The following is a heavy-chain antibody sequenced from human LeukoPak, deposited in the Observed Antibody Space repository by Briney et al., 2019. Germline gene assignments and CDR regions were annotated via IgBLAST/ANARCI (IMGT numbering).Heavy chain of an antibody. CDR2: IYTSGST. CDR1: GDSITSGIHY. D-gene: IGHD5-18*01. J-gene: IGHJ4*02. Sequence: SQTLSLTCTVSGDSITSGIHYWSWFRQPAGKGLEWIGRIYTSGSTNYNPSLKSRVTISVDMSRNQFSLKLTSVTAADTAVYYCARFAGYGYYFDYWGQGTLVTVSS. CDR3: ARFAGYGYYFDY. V-gene: IGHV4-61*02.